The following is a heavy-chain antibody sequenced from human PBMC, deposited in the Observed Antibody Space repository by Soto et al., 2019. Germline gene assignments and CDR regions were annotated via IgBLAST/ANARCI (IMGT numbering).Heavy chain of an antibody. J-gene: IGHJ4*02. CDR2: VYYSVTT. V-gene: IGHV4-59*01. CDR1: GGSISSYY. CDR3: ARTTAVPNTLRSRYFFDY. Sequence: SEPLSLPFTVSGGSISSYYWIWILQPPGKRLEGIVYVYYSVTTNYNPSLKSRVTISVALSKNQFSLRLSSVTTADTALYYCARTTAVPNTLRSRYFFDYWGQGTPVTV. D-gene: IGHD4-17*01.